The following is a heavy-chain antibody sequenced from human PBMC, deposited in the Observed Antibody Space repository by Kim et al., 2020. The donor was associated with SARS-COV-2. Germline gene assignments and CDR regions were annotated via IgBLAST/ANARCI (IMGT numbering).Heavy chain of an antibody. V-gene: IGHV3-15*01. Sequence: GTTDYATPGKDKFNITRDDSKNRLYLQMNSLKTEDTAVYYCTTVVVGKNYWGQGTLVTVSS. CDR2: GTT. CDR3: TTVVVGKNY. D-gene: IGHD2-2*01. J-gene: IGHJ4*02.